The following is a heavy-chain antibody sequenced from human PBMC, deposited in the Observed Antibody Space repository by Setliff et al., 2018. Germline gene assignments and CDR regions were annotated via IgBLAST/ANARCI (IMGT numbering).Heavy chain of an antibody. J-gene: IGHJ6*03. CDR3: ARERVGRYYYYHMDV. D-gene: IGHD1-26*01. CDR1: GFIFSTYW. CDR2: IKQDGSDK. Sequence: GGSLRLSCLASGFIFSTYWMSWVRQAPGKGLEWVANIKQDGSDKYYVDSVKGRFTISRDNAKNSLYLQMNSLRDEDTAVYYCARERVGRYYYYHMDVWGKGTTVTVSS. V-gene: IGHV3-7*03.